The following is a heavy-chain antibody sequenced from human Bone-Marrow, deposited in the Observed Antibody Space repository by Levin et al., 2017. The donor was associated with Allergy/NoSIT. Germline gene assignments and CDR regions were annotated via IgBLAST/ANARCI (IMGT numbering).Heavy chain of an antibody. V-gene: IGHV4-34*01. CDR3: AGIAAAGTSGP. D-gene: IGHD6-13*01. CDR2: INHSGST. Sequence: SETLSLTCAVYGGSFSGYYWSWIRQPPGKGLEWIGEINHSGSTNYNPSLKSRVTISVDTSKNQFSLKLSSVTAADTAVYYCAGIAAAGTSGPWGQGTLVTVSS. CDR1: GGSFSGYY. J-gene: IGHJ5*02.